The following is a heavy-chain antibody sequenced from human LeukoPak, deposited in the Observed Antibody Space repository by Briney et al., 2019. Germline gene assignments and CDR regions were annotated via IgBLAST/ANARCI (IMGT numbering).Heavy chain of an antibody. J-gene: IGHJ5*02. V-gene: IGHV3-11*01. CDR1: GFIFSDHY. D-gene: IGHD3-10*01. Sequence: GGSLRLSCAASGFIFSDHYMTWIRQAPGKGLEWIAYISDSGRSIAYADSVRGRFTISRDNAKSSLYLQMNSLRSEDTAVYYCARARGLGPGGWFDLWGQGTLVTVSS. CDR3: ARARGLGPGGWFDL. CDR2: ISDSGRSI.